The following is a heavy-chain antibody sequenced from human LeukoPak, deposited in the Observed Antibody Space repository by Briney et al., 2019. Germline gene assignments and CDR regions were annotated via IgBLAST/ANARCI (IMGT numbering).Heavy chain of an antibody. D-gene: IGHD2-15*01. CDR2: INHSGST. Sequence: SETLSLTCAVYGGSLSGYYWSWIRQPPGKGLEWIGEINHSGSTNYNPSLKSRVTISVDTSKNQFSLKLSSVTAADTAVYYCARGHRAHCSGGSCSRENDYWGQGTLVTVSS. J-gene: IGHJ4*02. CDR3: ARGHRAHCSGGSCSRENDY. V-gene: IGHV4-34*01. CDR1: GGSLSGYY.